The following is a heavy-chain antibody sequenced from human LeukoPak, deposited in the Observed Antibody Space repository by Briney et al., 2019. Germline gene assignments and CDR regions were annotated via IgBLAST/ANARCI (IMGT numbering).Heavy chain of an antibody. CDR2: INHSGST. Sequence: SETLSLTCAVYSEPFIGYYWSWIRQPPGKGLEWIGEINHSGSTYYNPSLKSRVTISVDTSKNQFSLKLSSVTAADTAVYYCARSGYSNFDYWGQGTLVTVSS. D-gene: IGHD3-3*01. V-gene: IGHV4-34*01. CDR3: ARSGYSNFDY. CDR1: SEPFIGYY. J-gene: IGHJ4*02.